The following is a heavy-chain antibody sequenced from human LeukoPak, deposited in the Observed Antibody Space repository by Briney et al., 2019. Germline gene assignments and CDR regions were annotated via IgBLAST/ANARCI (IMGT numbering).Heavy chain of an antibody. Sequence: GGSLRLSCAASGFTFSSHWMHWVRQAPGKGLVWISRISSDGSTTDYADFVKGRFTISRDSAKKTLYLQMHSLRADDSAVYYCTRDRSPSEYTNYERAYYYGMDVWGQGTTVTVSS. D-gene: IGHD1-7*01. CDR2: ISSDGSTT. J-gene: IGHJ6*02. CDR1: GFTFSSHW. CDR3: TRDRSPSEYTNYERAYYYGMDV. V-gene: IGHV3-74*01.